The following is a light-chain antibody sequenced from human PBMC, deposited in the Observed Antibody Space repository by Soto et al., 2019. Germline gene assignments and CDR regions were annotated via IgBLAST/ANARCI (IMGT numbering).Light chain of an antibody. J-gene: IGKJ1*01. Sequence: GVSLSPGTLSLSPGERATLSCRASQSVSSSYLAWYQQKPGQAPRLLIYGASSRATGIPDRFSGSGSGTDFTLTISRLEPEDFAVYYCQQYGRTFGQGTKVAIK. CDR2: GAS. V-gene: IGKV3-20*01. CDR3: QQYGRT. CDR1: QSVSSSY.